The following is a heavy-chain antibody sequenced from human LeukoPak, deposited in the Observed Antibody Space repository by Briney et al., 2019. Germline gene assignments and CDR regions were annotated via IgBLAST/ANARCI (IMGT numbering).Heavy chain of an antibody. CDR2: ISSSGSTI. CDR3: AKYWGAYGDYRGRYMDV. D-gene: IGHD4-17*01. Sequence: GGSLRLSCAASGFTFSSYEMNWVRQAPGKGLEWVSYISSSGSTIYYADSVKGRFTISRDNAKNSLYLQMNSLRAEDTALYYCAKYWGAYGDYRGRYMDVWGKGTTVTVSS. CDR1: GFTFSSYE. J-gene: IGHJ6*03. V-gene: IGHV3-48*03.